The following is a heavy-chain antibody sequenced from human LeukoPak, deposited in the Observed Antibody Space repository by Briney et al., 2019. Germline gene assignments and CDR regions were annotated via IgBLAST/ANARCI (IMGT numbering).Heavy chain of an antibody. CDR1: GFTFSSYA. V-gene: IGHV3-23*01. CDR3: AKDWTFWGDSSGWCPDY. J-gene: IGHJ4*02. D-gene: IGHD6-19*01. CDR2: VSGSGGST. Sequence: QPGGSLRLSCAASGFTFSSYAMSWVRQAPGKGLEWVSGVSGSGGSTYYAVSVKGRFTISRDNSKNSLYLQMNSLRVEDTAVYYCAKDWTFWGDSSGWCPDYWGQGTLVTVSS.